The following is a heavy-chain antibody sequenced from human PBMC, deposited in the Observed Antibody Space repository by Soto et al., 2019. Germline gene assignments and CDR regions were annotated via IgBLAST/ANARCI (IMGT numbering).Heavy chain of an antibody. V-gene: IGHV3-23*01. Sequence: EVQLLESGGGLVQPGGSLRLSCAASGFTFSNYAMSWVRQAPGKGLEWVSAISGGGDYTYYPDSVKGRFTTSRDNCRNTLYIQVKGLRAEDPAVYYCAKEGELVGAEYFDYWGQGTPVPVSS. CDR1: GFTFSNYA. CDR3: AKEGELVGAEYFDY. J-gene: IGHJ4*02. CDR2: ISGGGDYT. D-gene: IGHD3-9*01.